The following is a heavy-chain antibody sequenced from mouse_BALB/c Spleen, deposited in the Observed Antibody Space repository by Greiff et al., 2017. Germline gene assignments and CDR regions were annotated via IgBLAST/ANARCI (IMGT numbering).Heavy chain of an antibody. V-gene: IGHV1S16*01. D-gene: IGHD1-1*01. CDR3: TRSDGSSSYAMDD. Sequence: VQLQQSGAELVKPGASVKLSCKASGYTFTSYYMYWVKQRPGQGLEWIGEINPSNGGTNFNENFKSKATLTVDKSSSTAYMQLSSLTSEDSAVYYCTRSDGSSSYAMDDWGQGTSGTVSS. J-gene: IGHJ4*01. CDR1: GYTFTSYY. CDR2: INPSNGGT.